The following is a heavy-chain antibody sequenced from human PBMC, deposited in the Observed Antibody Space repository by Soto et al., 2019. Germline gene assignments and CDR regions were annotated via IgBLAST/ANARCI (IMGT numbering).Heavy chain of an antibody. D-gene: IGHD3-16*01. CDR3: ARDYDGFDY. Sequence: QVRLQQSGPGLVKPSETVSLTCDVSSVSITSSNWWTWVRQPPGKGLEWLGKISHSGTVKYNATLRSRVTISVDKPKNQLSLKLMSVTAADTAVYYCARDYDGFDYWGPGILVTVSS. CDR2: ISHSGTV. CDR1: SVSITSSNW. J-gene: IGHJ4*02. V-gene: IGHV4-4*02.